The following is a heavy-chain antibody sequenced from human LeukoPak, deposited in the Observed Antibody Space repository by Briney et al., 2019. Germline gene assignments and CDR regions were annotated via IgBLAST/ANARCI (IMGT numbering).Heavy chain of an antibody. J-gene: IGHJ4*02. D-gene: IGHD2-21*02. V-gene: IGHV3-21*01. CDR1: GFTFSSYS. CDR2: ISSSSSYI. Sequence: GGSLRLSCAASGFTFSSYSMNWVRQAPGKGLEWASSISSSSSYIYYADSVKGRFTISRDNAKNSLYLQMNSLRAEDTAVYYCAREPCGGDCSPYFDYWGQGTLVTVSS. CDR3: AREPCGGDCSPYFDY.